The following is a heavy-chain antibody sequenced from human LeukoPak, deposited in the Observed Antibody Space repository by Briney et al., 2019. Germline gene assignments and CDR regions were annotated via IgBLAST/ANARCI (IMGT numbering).Heavy chain of an antibody. CDR3: ARPLELGAFDI. V-gene: IGHV1-2*06. D-gene: IGHD3-16*01. CDR2: INPNSGGT. J-gene: IGHJ3*02. CDR1: GYTFTGYY. Sequence: GASVKVSCKASGYTFTGYYMHWVRQAPGQGLEWMGRINPNSGGTNYAQKFQGRVTMTWDTSISTAYMELSRLRSDDTAVYYCARPLELGAFDIWGQGTMVTVSS.